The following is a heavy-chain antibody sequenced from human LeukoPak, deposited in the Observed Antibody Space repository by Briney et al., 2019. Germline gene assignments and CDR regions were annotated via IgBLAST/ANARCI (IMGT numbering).Heavy chain of an antibody. Sequence: GASVKVSCKVSGYTLTELSMHWVRQAPGKGLEWMGGFDPEDGETIYAQKFQGRVTMTEDTSTDTAYMELSSLRSEDTAVYYGATAYYASGGYYYYGMDVWGQGTTVTVSS. V-gene: IGHV1-24*01. CDR1: GYTLTELS. CDR2: FDPEDGET. J-gene: IGHJ6*02. D-gene: IGHD3-10*01. CDR3: ATAYYASGGYYYYGMDV.